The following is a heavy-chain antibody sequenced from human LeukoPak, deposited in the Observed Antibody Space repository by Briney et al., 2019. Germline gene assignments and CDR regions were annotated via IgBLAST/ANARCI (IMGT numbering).Heavy chain of an antibody. CDR1: GFTFTKYW. V-gene: IGHV3-7*01. CDR3: ARGGIWFGELSDNFDY. D-gene: IGHD3-10*01. J-gene: IGHJ4*02. CDR2: IKQDGSDK. Sequence: PGDSLRLSCAASGFTFTKYWMTWVRQAPGKGLEWVGNIKQDGSDKNYMDSVKGRFTISRDNAKNSLYLQMNSLRAEDTAVYYCARGGIWFGELSDNFDYWGQGTLVTVSS.